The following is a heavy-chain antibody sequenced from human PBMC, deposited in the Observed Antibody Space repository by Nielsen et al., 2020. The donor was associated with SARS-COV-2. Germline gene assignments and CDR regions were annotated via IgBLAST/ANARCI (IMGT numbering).Heavy chain of an antibody. V-gene: IGHV3-23*01. CDR3: ARDTGYGYVSDF. Sequence: GGSLRLSCAGSGFTFINFAMTWVRQTPGQGLEWVSGISGSGGATYYADSVKGRFTISRDNSKNMLYLQMNSLRVEDTAEYYCARDTGYGYVSDFWGQGTPVSVSS. D-gene: IGHD5-12*01. CDR2: ISGSGGAT. J-gene: IGHJ4*02. CDR1: GFTFINFA.